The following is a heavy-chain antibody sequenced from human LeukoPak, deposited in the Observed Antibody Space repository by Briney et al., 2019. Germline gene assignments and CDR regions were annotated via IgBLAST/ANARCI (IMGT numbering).Heavy chain of an antibody. V-gene: IGHV4-59*11. D-gene: IGHD3-3*01. CDR1: GGSISSHY. J-gene: IGHJ6*03. CDR3: ARDVVYYDFWSGYSYYYYYMDV. CDR2: IYYSGST. Sequence: PSETLSLTCTVSGGSISSHYWSWIRQPPGKGLEWIGYIYYSGSTNYNPSLKSRVTISVDTSKNQFSLKLSSVTAADTAVYYCARDVVYYDFWSGYSYYYYYMDVWGKGTTVTVSS.